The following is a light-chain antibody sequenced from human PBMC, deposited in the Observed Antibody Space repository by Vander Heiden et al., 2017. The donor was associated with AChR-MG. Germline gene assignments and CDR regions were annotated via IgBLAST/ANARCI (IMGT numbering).Light chain of an antibody. J-gene: IGKJ2*01. CDR2: KVS. CDR1: RRIVYSDGNTY. V-gene: IGKV2-30*01. Sequence: QDPLSLRVTLGQPASISCRTSRRIVYSDGNTYLTWFQQRPGQSPRRLIYKVSTRDSVVPDRFSGSGSGTDFTLKISRVEAEDVGVYYCMQCKHLYTFGPGTKLEIK. CDR3: MQCKHLYT.